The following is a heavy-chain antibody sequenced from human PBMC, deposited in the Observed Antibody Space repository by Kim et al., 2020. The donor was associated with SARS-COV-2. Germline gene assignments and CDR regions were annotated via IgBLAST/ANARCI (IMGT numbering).Heavy chain of an antibody. CDR2: INTNTGNP. CDR1: GYTFTSYA. Sequence: ASVKVSCKASGYTFTSYAMNWVRQAPGQGLEWMGWINTNTGNPTYAQGFTGRFVFSLDTSVSTAYLQISSLKAEDTAVYYCARTMVRGASTWYFDLWGRGTLVTVSS. CDR3: ARTMVRGASTWYFDL. D-gene: IGHD3-10*01. J-gene: IGHJ2*01. V-gene: IGHV7-4-1*02.